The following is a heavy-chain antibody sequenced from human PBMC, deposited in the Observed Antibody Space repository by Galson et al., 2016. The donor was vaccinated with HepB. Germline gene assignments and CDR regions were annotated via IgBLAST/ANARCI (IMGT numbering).Heavy chain of an antibody. CDR2: IIPILRTA. CDR3: ATSGSYWQGMDV. CDR1: GGTFNSFA. J-gene: IGHJ6*02. V-gene: IGHV1-69*13. D-gene: IGHD3-3*02. Sequence: SVKVSCKASGGTFNSFAISWVRQAPGQGLEWVGGIIPILRTANYAQKFQGRVFMTADESKTTAYMNLRNLTSEDTATYYCATSGSYWQGMDVWGQGTTVIVSS.